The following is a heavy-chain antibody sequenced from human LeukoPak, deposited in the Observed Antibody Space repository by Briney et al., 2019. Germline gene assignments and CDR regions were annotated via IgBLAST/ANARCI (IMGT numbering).Heavy chain of an antibody. J-gene: IGHJ4*02. CDR1: GGSISSSSYY. V-gene: IGHV4-39*07. Sequence: SETLSLTCTVSGGSISSSSYYWGWIRQPPGKGLEWIGSIYYSGSTYYNPSLKSRVTISVDTSKNQFSLKLSSVTAADTAVYYCARRIAAAGTKVGYYFDYWGQGTLVTVSS. CDR3: ARRIAAAGTKVGYYFDY. CDR2: IYYSGST. D-gene: IGHD6-13*01.